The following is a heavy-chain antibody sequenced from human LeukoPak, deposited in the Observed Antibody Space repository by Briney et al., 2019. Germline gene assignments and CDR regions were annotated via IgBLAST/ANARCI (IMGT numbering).Heavy chain of an antibody. D-gene: IGHD3-22*01. J-gene: IGHJ4*02. CDR3: ARGGEAYYYDTSGYYLYYY. Sequence: ASVKVSCKASGGTFSNYAISWVRQAPGQGLEWMGRIIPIFGTTNYAQKFQGRVTITTDESTSTAYMELSSLRSEDTAVYYCARGGEAYYYDTSGYYLYYYWGQGTLVTVSS. V-gene: IGHV1-69*05. CDR2: IIPIFGTT. CDR1: GGTFSNYA.